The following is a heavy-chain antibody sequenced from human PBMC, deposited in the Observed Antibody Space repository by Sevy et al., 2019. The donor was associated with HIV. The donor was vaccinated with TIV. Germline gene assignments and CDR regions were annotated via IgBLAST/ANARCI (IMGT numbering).Heavy chain of an antibody. CDR3: ARDGAPLEYYYDSSGYYY. J-gene: IGHJ4*02. D-gene: IGHD3-22*01. Sequence: GGSLRLSCAASGFTFSSYSMNWVRQAPGKGLEWVASISSSSSYIYYEDSVKGQFTISRDNAKNSLYLQMNSLRAEDTAVYYCARDGAPLEYYYDSSGYYYWGQGTLVTVSS. CDR2: ISSSSSYI. CDR1: GFTFSSYS. V-gene: IGHV3-21*01.